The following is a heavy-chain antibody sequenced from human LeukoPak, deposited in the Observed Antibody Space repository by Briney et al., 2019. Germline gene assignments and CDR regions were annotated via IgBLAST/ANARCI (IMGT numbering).Heavy chain of an antibody. V-gene: IGHV3-30*01. CDR3: AREITIFGVGDAFDI. CDR1: GFTFSSCA. D-gene: IGHD3-3*01. Sequence: PGRSLRLSCAASGFTFSSCAMPWFRQAPGKGLEWVAVISYDGSNKYYADSVKGRFTISRDNSKNTLYLQMNSLRAEDTAVYYCAREITIFGVGDAFDIWGQGTMVTVSS. CDR2: ISYDGSNK. J-gene: IGHJ3*02.